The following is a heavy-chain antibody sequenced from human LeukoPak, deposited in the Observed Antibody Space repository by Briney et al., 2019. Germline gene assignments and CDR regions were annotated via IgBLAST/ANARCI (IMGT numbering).Heavy chain of an antibody. CDR2: ISGSGNST. J-gene: IGHJ4*02. CDR3: AKDHGSGSYSDY. D-gene: IGHD3-10*01. V-gene: IGHV3-23*01. Sequence: GGSLRLSCAASGFTFSSYAMSWVHQAPGKGLEWVSAISGSGNSTYYADSVKGRFTISRDNSKNTLYLQMNSLRAEDTAVYYCAKDHGSGSYSDYWGQGTLVTVSS. CDR1: GFTFSSYA.